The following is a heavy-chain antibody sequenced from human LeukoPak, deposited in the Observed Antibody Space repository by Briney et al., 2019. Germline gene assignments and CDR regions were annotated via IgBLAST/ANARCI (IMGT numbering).Heavy chain of an antibody. D-gene: IGHD3-10*01. CDR3: ARYAPSVSYYKPPFDYGMDV. CDR1: GGSISSYY. CDR2: IYYSGST. V-gene: IGHV4-59*01. J-gene: IGHJ6*02. Sequence: SETLSLTCTVSGGSISSYYWSWIRQPPGKGLEWIGYIYYSGSTNYNPSLKSRVTISVDTSKNQFSLKLSSVTAADTAVYYCARYAPSVSYYKPPFDYGMDVWGQGTTVTVSS.